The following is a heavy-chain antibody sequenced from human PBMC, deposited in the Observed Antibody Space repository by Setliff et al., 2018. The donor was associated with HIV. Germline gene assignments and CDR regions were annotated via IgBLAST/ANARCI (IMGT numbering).Heavy chain of an antibody. CDR1: GFTFRSYT. CDR2: ISSSTNYI. D-gene: IGHD6-13*01. J-gene: IGHJ4*02. V-gene: IGHV3-21*01. CDR3: AKAAAGPLDY. Sequence: PGGSLRLSCAASGFTFRSYTMNWVRQAPGKGLEWVSSISSSTNYIYYADSVKGRFTISRDNAKNSLYLQMNSLRAEDTAVYYCAKAAAGPLDYWGQGTLVTVSS.